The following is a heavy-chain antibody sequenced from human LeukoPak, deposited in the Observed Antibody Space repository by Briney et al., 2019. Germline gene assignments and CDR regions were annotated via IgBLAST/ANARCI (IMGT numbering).Heavy chain of an antibody. V-gene: IGHV4-59*01. CDR2: IYYSGST. D-gene: IGHD3-16*01. Sequence: PSETLSLTCTVSGGSISSYYWSWIRQPPGKGLEWVGYIYYSGSTNYNPSLKSRVTISVDTSKNQFSLKLSSVTAADTAVYYCARDRDAFVFFDYWGQGTLVTVSS. CDR3: ARDRDAFVFFDY. J-gene: IGHJ4*02. CDR1: GGSISSYY.